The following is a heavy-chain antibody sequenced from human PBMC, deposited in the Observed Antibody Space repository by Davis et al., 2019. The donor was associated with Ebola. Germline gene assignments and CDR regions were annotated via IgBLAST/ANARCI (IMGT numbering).Heavy chain of an antibody. D-gene: IGHD6-19*01. J-gene: IGHJ4*02. CDR1: GGSISSSSYY. CDR3: ARINIAVAGTGFDY. CDR2: IYYSGST. Sequence: MPSETLSLTCTVSGGSISSSSYYWGWIRQPPGKGLEWIGSIYYSGSTYYNPSLKSRVTITVDTSKNQFSLKLSPVTAADTAVYYCARINIAVAGTGFDYWGQGILVTVSS. V-gene: IGHV4-39*01.